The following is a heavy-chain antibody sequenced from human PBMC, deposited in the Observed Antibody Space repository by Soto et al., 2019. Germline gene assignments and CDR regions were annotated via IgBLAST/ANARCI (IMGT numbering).Heavy chain of an antibody. CDR1: GYTFTCYY. CDR2: INPNSGGT. Sequence: DSVKVSCKASGYTFTCYYMHWVRQAPGQGLEWMGWINPNSGGTNYAQKFQGWVTMTRDTSISTAYMELSRLRSDDTAVYYCARDGDVRFLEWPTTYYGMDVWGQGTTVTVSS. CDR3: ARDGDVRFLEWPTTYYGMDV. D-gene: IGHD3-3*01. V-gene: IGHV1-2*04. J-gene: IGHJ6*02.